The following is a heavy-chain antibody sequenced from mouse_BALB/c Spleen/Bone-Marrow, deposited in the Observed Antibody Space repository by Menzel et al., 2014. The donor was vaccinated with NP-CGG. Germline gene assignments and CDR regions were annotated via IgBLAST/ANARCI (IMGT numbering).Heavy chain of an antibody. D-gene: IGHD1-1*01. Sequence: QVQLQQSGAELVKPGASVKLSRKASGYTFTSYWMQWVKQRPGQGLEWIGEINPSNGRINYNEKFKSKATLTVDKSSSTAYMQLSSLTSEDSAVYYCARKYYGSSYVWYFDVWGAGTTVTVSS. CDR2: INPSNGRI. CDR3: ARKYYGSSYVWYFDV. CDR1: GYTFTSYW. J-gene: IGHJ1*01. V-gene: IGHV1S81*02.